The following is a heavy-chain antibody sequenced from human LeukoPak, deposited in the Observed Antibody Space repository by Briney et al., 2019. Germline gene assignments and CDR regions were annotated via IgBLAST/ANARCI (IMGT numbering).Heavy chain of an antibody. D-gene: IGHD3-10*01. CDR3: ARDLKYYYGSGSLDY. J-gene: IGHJ4*02. CDR2: ISSSSSTI. CDR1: GFTFSSYS. Sequence: GGSLRLSCAASGFTFSSYSMNWVCQAPGKGLEWVSYISSSSSTIYYADSVKGRFTISRDNAKNSLYLQMNSLRDEDTAVYYCARDLKYYYGSGSLDYWGQGTLVTVSS. V-gene: IGHV3-48*02.